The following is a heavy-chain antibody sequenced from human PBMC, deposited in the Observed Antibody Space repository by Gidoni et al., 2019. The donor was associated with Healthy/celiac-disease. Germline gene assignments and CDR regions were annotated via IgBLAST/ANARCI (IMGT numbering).Heavy chain of an antibody. CDR1: GGSFSGYY. V-gene: IGHV4-34*01. D-gene: IGHD6-6*01. J-gene: IGHJ6*03. Sequence: QVQLQQWGAGLLKPSETLSLTCAVYGGSFSGYYWSWIRQPPGKGLEWIGEINHSGSTNYNPSLKSRVTISVDTSKNQFSLKLSSVTAADTAVYYCARDAHIAARLIVGARYYYYYMDVWGKGTTVTVSS. CDR3: ARDAHIAARLIVGARYYYYYMDV. CDR2: INHSGST.